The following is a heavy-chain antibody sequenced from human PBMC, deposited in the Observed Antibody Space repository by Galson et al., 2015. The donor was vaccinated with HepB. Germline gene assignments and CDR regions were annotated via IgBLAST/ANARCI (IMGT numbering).Heavy chain of an antibody. D-gene: IGHD1-1*01. V-gene: IGHV3-30-3*01. CDR2: ISYDGSNK. Sequence: SLRLSCAASGFTFSSYAMHWVRQAPGKGLEWVAVISYDGSNKYYADSVKGRFTISRDNSKNTLYLQMNSLRAEDTAVYYCARDTSEAAPGYWGQGTLVTVSS. CDR3: ARDTSEAAPGY. CDR1: GFTFSSYA. J-gene: IGHJ4*02.